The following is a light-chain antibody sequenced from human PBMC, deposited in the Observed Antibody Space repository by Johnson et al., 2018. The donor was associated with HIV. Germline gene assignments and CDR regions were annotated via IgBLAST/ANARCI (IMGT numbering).Light chain of an antibody. Sequence: QSVLTQPPSVSAAPGQKVTISCSGSSSNIGNNYVSWYQQLPGTAPKLLIYENNKRPSGIPDRFSGSKSGTSATLGITGLQTGDEADYYCGTWDSSLSGGVFGTGTNVT. CDR2: ENN. V-gene: IGLV1-51*02. J-gene: IGLJ1*01. CDR1: SSNIGNNY. CDR3: GTWDSSLSGGV.